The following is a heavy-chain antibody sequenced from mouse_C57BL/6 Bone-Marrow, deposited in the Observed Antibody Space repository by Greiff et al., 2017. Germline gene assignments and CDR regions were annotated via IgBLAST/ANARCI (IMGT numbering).Heavy chain of an antibody. Sequence: VQLQQSGAELVRPGASVKLSCKASGYTFTDYYINWVKQRPGQGLEWIARIYPGSGNTYYNGKFKGKATLTAEKSSSTAYMQLSSLTSEDAAVYFCARWASMDYWGQGTSVTVSS. CDR3: ARWASMDY. V-gene: IGHV1-76*01. CDR1: GYTFTDYY. CDR2: IYPGSGNT. J-gene: IGHJ4*01.